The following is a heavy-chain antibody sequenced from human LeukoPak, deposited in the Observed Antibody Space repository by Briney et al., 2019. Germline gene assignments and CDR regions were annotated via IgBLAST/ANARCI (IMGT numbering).Heavy chain of an antibody. J-gene: IGHJ6*03. CDR1: GYTFTSYG. CDR2: ISAYNGNT. CDR3: ARVIGSPPYYYYYYMDV. D-gene: IGHD3-10*01. V-gene: IGHV1-18*01. Sequence: ASVKVSCKASGYTFTSYGISWVRQAPGQGLEWMGWISAYNGNTNYAQKLQGRVTMTIDTSTSTAYMELRSLRSDDTAVYYCARVIGSPPYYYYYYMDVWGKGTTVTVSS.